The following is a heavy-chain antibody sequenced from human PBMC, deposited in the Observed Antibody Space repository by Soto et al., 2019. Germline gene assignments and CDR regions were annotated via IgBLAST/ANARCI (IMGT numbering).Heavy chain of an antibody. CDR2: TYYRSKWYN. Sequence: PSHTLSLTCAISGYSVSSNSAALNWIRQSPSRGLEWLGRTYYRSKWYNDYAVSVKSRITINPDTSKNQFSLQLNSVTPEDTAVYYCARASSIAARPPQFDYWGQGTLVTVSS. D-gene: IGHD6-6*01. CDR1: GYSVSSNSAA. J-gene: IGHJ4*02. V-gene: IGHV6-1*01. CDR3: ARASSIAARPPQFDY.